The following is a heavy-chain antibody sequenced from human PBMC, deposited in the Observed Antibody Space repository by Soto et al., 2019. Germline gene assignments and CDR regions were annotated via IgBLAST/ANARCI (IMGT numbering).Heavy chain of an antibody. CDR3: ASPPYYYDTSGYSY. D-gene: IGHD3-22*01. Sequence: EVPLVESGGGLVKPGGSLRLSCAASGFTFSSYSMNWVRQAPGKGLEWVSSISSSSSYIYYADSVKGRFTISRDNAKNSLYPQMNSLRAEDTAVYYCASPPYYYDTSGYSYWGQGTLVTVSS. J-gene: IGHJ4*02. CDR2: ISSSSSYI. CDR1: GFTFSSYS. V-gene: IGHV3-21*01.